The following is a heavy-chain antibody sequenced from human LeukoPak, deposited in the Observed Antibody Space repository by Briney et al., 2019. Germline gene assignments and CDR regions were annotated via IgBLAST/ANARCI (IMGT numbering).Heavy chain of an antibody. CDR3: AKDGVSSSLYFDY. Sequence: GRSLSLSCPASASTFSSYAMSWVRHAQGKGLEWVSAISGSGGSTYYADSVKGRFTISRDNSKNTLYLQMNSLRAEDTAVYYCAKDGVSSSLYFDYWGQGTLVTVSS. J-gene: IGHJ4*02. V-gene: IGHV3-23*01. D-gene: IGHD6-13*01. CDR1: ASTFSSYA. CDR2: ISGSGGST.